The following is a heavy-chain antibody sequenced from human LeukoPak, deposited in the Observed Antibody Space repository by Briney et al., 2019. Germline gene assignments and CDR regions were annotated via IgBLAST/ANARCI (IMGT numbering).Heavy chain of an antibody. J-gene: IGHJ4*02. CDR1: GFTFSSYA. V-gene: IGHV3-30*04. CDR2: ISYDGSNK. Sequence: GGSLRLSCAASGFTFSSYAMHWVRQAPGKGLEWVAVISYDGSNKYHADSVKGRFTISRDNSKNTLYLQMNSLRAEDTAVYYCARDRGYGSGSYYSPDAYYFDYWGQGTLVTVSS. D-gene: IGHD3-10*01. CDR3: ARDRGYGSGSYYSPDAYYFDY.